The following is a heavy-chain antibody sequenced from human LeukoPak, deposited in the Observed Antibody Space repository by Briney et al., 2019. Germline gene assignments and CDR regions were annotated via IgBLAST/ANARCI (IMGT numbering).Heavy chain of an antibody. D-gene: IGHD6-13*01. CDR3: ARDRTRRVAAAGTQFDY. Sequence: GGSLRLSCAASGFTFSSYWMHWVRQAPGKGLVWVSRINTDGSSTSYADSVKGRFTISRDNAKNMLYLQMNSLRAEDTAVYYCARDRTRRVAAAGTQFDYWGQGTLVTVSS. V-gene: IGHV3-74*01. CDR2: INTDGSST. CDR1: GFTFSSYW. J-gene: IGHJ4*02.